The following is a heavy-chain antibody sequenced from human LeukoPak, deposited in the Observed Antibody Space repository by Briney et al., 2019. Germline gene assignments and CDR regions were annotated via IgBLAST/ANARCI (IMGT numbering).Heavy chain of an antibody. CDR3: AADLYYDSSGYYWGPPFDP. CDR1: GFTFIRSA. D-gene: IGHD3-22*01. Sequence: ASVKVSCKASGFTFIRSAMQWVRQARGQRLEWIGWIVAGSGNTNYAQKFQERVTITRDMSTSTAYMELSSLRSEDTAVYYCAADLYYDSSGYYWGPPFDPWGQGTLVTVSS. V-gene: IGHV1-58*02. CDR2: IVAGSGNT. J-gene: IGHJ5*02.